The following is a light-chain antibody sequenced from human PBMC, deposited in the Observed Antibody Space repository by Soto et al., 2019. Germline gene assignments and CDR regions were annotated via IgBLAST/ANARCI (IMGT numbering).Light chain of an antibody. CDR3: EERYSTALS. CDR2: ASS. V-gene: IGKV1-39*01. J-gene: IGKJ4*01. Sequence: DMQRAQYPNSLAASVGDRVNISCRASQRISNYLNWYQQKLGKAPKLLIYASSTLQSGVPSRFSDSRSGTDLPLTITSSPPEDFAPYNCEERYSTALSYAGGTKVDIK. CDR1: QRISNY.